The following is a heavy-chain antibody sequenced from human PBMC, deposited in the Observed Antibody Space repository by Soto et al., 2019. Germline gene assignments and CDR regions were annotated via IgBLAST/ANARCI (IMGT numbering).Heavy chain of an antibody. CDR3: AQAMGIQLWYYFDY. J-gene: IGHJ4*02. V-gene: IGHV1-69*13. D-gene: IGHD5-18*01. CDR2: IIPIFGTA. Sequence: ASVKVSCKASGGTFSSYAISWVRQAPGQGLEWMGGIIPIFGTANYAQRFQGRVTITADESTSTAYMELSSLRSEDTAVYYCAQAMGIQLWYYFDYWGQGTLVTVS. CDR1: GGTFSSYA.